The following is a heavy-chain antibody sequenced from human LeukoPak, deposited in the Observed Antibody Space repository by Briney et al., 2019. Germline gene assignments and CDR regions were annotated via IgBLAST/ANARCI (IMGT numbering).Heavy chain of an antibody. CDR2: INHSGST. CDR3: ARAFLPTYYYGSGSSATYGMDV. V-gene: IGHV4-34*01. D-gene: IGHD3-10*01. Sequence: PSQTLSLTCTVSGGSVNSGGYYWSWIRQPPGKGLEWIGEINHSGSTNYNPSLKSRVTISVDTSKNQFSLKLSSVTAADTAVYYCARAFLPTYYYGSGSSATYGMDVWGQGTTVTVSS. CDR1: GGSVNSGGYY. J-gene: IGHJ6*02.